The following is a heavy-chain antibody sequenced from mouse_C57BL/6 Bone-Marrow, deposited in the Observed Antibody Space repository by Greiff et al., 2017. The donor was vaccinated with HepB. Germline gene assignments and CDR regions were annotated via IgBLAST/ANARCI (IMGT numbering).Heavy chain of an antibody. V-gene: IGHV1-59*01. CDR3: ARFRGYGSFDY. CDR1: GYTFTSYW. Sequence: QVQLQQPGAELVRPGASVKLSCKASGYTFTSYWMHWVKQRPGQGLEWIGVIDPSDSYTNYNQKFKGKATLTVDTSSSTAYMQLSSLTSEDSAVYYCARFRGYGSFDYWGQGTPVTVSS. CDR2: IDPSDSYT. J-gene: IGHJ3*01. D-gene: IGHD1-1*02.